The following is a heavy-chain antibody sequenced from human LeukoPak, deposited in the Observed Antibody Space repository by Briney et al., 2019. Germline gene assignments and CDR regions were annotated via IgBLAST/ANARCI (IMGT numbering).Heavy chain of an antibody. CDR1: GFTFSSYA. Sequence: GGSLRLSCAASGFTFSSYAMSWVRQAPGKGLEWVSAISGSGGSTYYADSVKGRFTISRDNSKNTLYLQMNSLRAEDTAVYYCAITRRRDGYNYSDYWGQGTLVTVSS. D-gene: IGHD5-24*01. J-gene: IGHJ4*02. CDR3: AITRRRDGYNYSDY. V-gene: IGHV3-23*01. CDR2: ISGSGGST.